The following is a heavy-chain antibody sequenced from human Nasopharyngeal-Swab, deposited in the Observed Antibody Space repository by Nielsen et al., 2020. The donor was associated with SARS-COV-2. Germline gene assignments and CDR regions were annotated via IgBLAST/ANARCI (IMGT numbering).Heavy chain of an antibody. J-gene: IGHJ2*01. CDR2: IYYSGST. V-gene: IGHV4-39*01. CDR1: GGSISSSSYY. CDR3: ARLSNWYFDL. Sequence: SETLSLTCTVSGGSISSSSYYWGWIRQPPGKGLEWIGSIYYSGSTYYNPSLKIRVTMSVDTSKNQFSLKLSTVPAADTAAYYCARLSNWYFDLWGRGTLVTVSS.